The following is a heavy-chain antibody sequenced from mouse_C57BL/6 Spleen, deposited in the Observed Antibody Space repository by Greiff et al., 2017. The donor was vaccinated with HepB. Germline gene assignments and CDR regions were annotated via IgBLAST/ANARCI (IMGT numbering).Heavy chain of an antibody. D-gene: IGHD2-1*01. CDR1: GYTFTSYW. V-gene: IGHV1-55*01. CDR2: IYPGSGST. CDR3: ARGGTTTGWFAY. Sequence: VQLQQPGAELVKPGASVKMSCKASGYTFTSYWITWVKQRPGQGLEWIGDIYPGSGSTNYNEKFKSKATLTVDTSSSTAYMQLSSLTSEDSAVYYCARGGTTTGWFAYWGQGTLGTVAA. J-gene: IGHJ3*01.